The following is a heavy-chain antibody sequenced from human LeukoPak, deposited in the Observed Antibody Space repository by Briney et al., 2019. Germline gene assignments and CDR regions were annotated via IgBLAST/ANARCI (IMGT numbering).Heavy chain of an antibody. D-gene: IGHD3-22*01. CDR1: GFTFSSYA. J-gene: IGHJ4*02. CDR3: AKDRGYYYDNSGIFDY. CDR2: ISGSGGST. V-gene: IGHV3-23*01. Sequence: GGSLRLSCAASGFTFSSYAMSWVRQAPGKGLEWVSAISGSGGSTYYADSVKGRFTISRDNPKNTLYLQMNSLRAEDTAVYYCAKDRGYYYDNSGIFDYWGQGTLVTVSS.